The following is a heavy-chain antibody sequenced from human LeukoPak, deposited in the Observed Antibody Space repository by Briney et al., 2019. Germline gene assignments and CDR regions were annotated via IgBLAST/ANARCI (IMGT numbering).Heavy chain of an antibody. CDR1: GYSVSSGYY. Sequence: SETLSLTCTVSGYSVSSGYYWGWIRQSPGKGLEWIGEINHSGSTNYNPSLKSRVTISVDTSKNQFSLKLSSVTAADTAVYYCARHPSNYYDSSRGLYYFDYWGQGTLVTVSS. J-gene: IGHJ4*02. CDR2: INHSGST. V-gene: IGHV4-38-2*02. CDR3: ARHPSNYYDSSRGLYYFDY. D-gene: IGHD3-22*01.